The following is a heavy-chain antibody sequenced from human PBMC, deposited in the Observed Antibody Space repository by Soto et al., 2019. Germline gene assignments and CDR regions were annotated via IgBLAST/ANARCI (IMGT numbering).Heavy chain of an antibody. J-gene: IGHJ6*03. D-gene: IGHD6-6*01. CDR3: ARVRQLVGHVYDSVDV. CDR2: ISAYNGDT. CDR1: GYTFTNSG. Sequence: QVPLLQSGAEVKKPGASVKVSCKASGYTFTNSGITWVRQAPGQGREWRGWISAYNGDTHYTQRRQGRVTMTTDTSTSTAYRGRRGLRSDDTAVYYCARVRQLVGHVYDSVDVWGKGNTGTLSS. V-gene: IGHV1-18*01.